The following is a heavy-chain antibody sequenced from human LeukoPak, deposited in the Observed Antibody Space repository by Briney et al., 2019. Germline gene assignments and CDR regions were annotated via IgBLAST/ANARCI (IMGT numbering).Heavy chain of an antibody. CDR1: GGSISSYY. CDR2: IYYSGST. CDR3: ARGGPFMMGDV. V-gene: IGHV4-59*01. Sequence: SETLSLTCTVSGGSISSYYWSWIRQPPGKGLEWIGYIYYSGSTNYNPSLKSQVTISVDTSKNQFSLKLSSVTAADTAVYYCARGGPFMMGDVWGQGTLVTVSS. D-gene: IGHD3-16*01. J-gene: IGHJ4*02.